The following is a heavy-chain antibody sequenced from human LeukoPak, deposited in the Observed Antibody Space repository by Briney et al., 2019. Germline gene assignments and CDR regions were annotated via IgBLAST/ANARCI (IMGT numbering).Heavy chain of an antibody. Sequence: GGSLRLSCAASGFTASGYWMHWVRQHPARGLMWLSYITEDGSGKSYEDSVRGRFTISRDNAKNTVHLQMNSLRVDDTAVYYCARDGKGPISLDYWGQGTPVTVSS. CDR1: GFTASGYW. CDR2: ITEDGSGK. J-gene: IGHJ4*02. V-gene: IGHV3-74*01. D-gene: IGHD1-26*01. CDR3: ARDGKGPISLDY.